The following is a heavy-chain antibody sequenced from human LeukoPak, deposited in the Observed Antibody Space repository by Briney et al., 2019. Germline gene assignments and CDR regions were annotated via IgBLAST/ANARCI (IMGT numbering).Heavy chain of an antibody. CDR2: IYYSGST. D-gene: IGHD3-16*01. J-gene: IGHJ3*02. CDR3: ARHVGGYAFDI. Sequence: SDTLSLTRTVSGGPISSYYWSWIRPPPGKGLEWIGYIYYSGSTNYNPSLKSRVTISVDTSKNQFSLKLSSVAAADTAVYYCARHVGGYAFDIWGQGTMVTVSS. CDR1: GGPISSYY. V-gene: IGHV4-59*08.